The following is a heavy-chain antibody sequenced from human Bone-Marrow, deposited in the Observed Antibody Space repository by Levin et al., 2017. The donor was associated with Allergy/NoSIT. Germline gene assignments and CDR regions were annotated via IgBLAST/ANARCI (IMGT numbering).Heavy chain of an antibody. J-gene: IGHJ4*02. CDR3: AKTSSGWYSHFDY. CDR1: GFTFSSYA. D-gene: IGHD6-19*01. CDR2: ISGSGGST. V-gene: IGHV3-23*01. Sequence: GGSLRLSCAASGFTFSSYAMSWVRQAPGKGLEWVSAISGSGGSTYYADSVKGRFTISRDNSKNTLYLQMNSLRAEGTAVYYCAKTSSGWYSHFDYWGQGTLVTVSS.